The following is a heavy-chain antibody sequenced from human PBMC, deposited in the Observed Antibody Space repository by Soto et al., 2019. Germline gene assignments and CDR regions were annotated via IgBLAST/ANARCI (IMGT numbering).Heavy chain of an antibody. CDR3: ARLVFHCLRGSCDDYNFYGLDV. D-gene: IGHD2-15*01. Sequence: SQTLSLTCIVSGGSISSTDHYWGWMRQPPGKALEWPGSIYYAGSTFHNPSLKRRATISVDTSRNQFSLGLSSVTASDTAVYYCARLVFHCLRGSCDDYNFYGLDVWGQGTTVTVSS. CDR1: GGSISSTDHY. V-gene: IGHV4-39*01. J-gene: IGHJ6*02. CDR2: IYYAGST.